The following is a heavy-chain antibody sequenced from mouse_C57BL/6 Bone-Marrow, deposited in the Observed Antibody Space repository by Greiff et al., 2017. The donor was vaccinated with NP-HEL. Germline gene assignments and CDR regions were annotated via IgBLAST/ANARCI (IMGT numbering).Heavy chain of an antibody. CDR3: VRHGGLLQDAMDY. D-gene: IGHD2-3*01. V-gene: IGHV10-1*01. J-gene: IGHJ4*01. Sequence: EVQLVESGGGLVQPKGSLKLSCAASGFSFNTYAMNWVRQAPGKGLEWVARIRSKSNNYATYYADSVKDRFTISRDDSESMLYLQMNNLKTEDTAMYYCVRHGGLLQDAMDYWGQGTSVTVSS. CDR2: IRSKSNNYAT. CDR1: GFSFNTYA.